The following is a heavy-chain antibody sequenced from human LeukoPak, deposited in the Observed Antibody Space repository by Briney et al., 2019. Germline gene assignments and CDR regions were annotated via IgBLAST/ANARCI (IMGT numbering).Heavy chain of an antibody. Sequence: ASVKVSCKASGYTFTSYGISWVRQAPGQGLEWMGWISAYNGNTNYAQKLQGRVTMTTDTSTSTAYMELRSLRSDDTAVYYCARGAYYYDSSGYPSPQYYFDYWGQGTLVTVSS. V-gene: IGHV1-18*01. CDR1: GYTFTSYG. CDR2: ISAYNGNT. D-gene: IGHD3-22*01. J-gene: IGHJ4*02. CDR3: ARGAYYYDSSGYPSPQYYFDY.